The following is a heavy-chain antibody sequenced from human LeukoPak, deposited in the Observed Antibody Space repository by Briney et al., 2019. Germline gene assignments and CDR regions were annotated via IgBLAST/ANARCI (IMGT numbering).Heavy chain of an antibody. J-gene: IGHJ6*03. CDR3: ARDIRLITFGGVILAYYYMDV. CDR1: GYTFTGYY. CDR2: INPNSGGP. D-gene: IGHD3-16*02. Sequence: ASVKVSCKASGYTFTGYYMHWVRQAPGQGLEWMGWINPNSGGPNYAQKFQGRVTMTRDTSISTAYMELSRLRSDDTAVYYCARDIRLITFGGVILAYYYMDVWGKGTTVTVSS. V-gene: IGHV1-2*02.